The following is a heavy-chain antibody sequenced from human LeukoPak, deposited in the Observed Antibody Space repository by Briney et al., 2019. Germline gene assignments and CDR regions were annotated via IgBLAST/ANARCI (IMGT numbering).Heavy chain of an antibody. D-gene: IGHD3-22*01. CDR3: ASIYDSTPIR. Sequence: GGSLRLSCIASGFTPDDYGLAWVRQAPGRGLEWVSTFNWSDNTKGYAGSVKGRFTISRDNAKNSLYLQMNSLRAEDTAVYYCASIYDSTPIRWGQGTLVTVSS. CDR2: FNWSDNTK. V-gene: IGHV3-20*04. CDR1: GFTPDDYG. J-gene: IGHJ4*02.